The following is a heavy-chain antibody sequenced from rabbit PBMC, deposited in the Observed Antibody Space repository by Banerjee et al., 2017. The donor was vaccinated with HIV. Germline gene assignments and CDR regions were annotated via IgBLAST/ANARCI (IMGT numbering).Heavy chain of an antibody. D-gene: IGHD4-1*01. CDR2: ITYGGSA. CDR3: ARDLAGVIGWNFGL. CDR1: GIDFSGYYY. Sequence: QQQLEESGGGLVKPEGSLTLTCTASGIDFSGYYYMCWVRQAPGKGLEWIGYITYGGSAYYASWAKGRFTISKTSSTTVTLQMTSLTAADTATYFCARDLAGVIGWNFGLWGQGTLVTVS. V-gene: IGHV1S45*01. J-gene: IGHJ4*01.